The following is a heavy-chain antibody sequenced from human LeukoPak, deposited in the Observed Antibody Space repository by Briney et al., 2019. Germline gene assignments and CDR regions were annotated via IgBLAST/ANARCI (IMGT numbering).Heavy chain of an antibody. CDR3: ARAWFGKLRFDP. Sequence: SETLSLTCAVYGGSFSGYYWSWIRQPPGKGLEWIGEINHSGSTNYNPSLKSRVTISVDTSKNQFSLKLSSVTAADTAVYYCARAWFGKLRFDPWGQGTLVTVSS. CDR1: GGSFSGYY. D-gene: IGHD3-10*01. CDR2: INHSGST. J-gene: IGHJ5*02. V-gene: IGHV4-34*01.